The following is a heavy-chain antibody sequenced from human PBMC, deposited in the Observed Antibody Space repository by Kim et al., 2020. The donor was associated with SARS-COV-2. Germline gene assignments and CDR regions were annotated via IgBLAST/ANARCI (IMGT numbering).Heavy chain of an antibody. Sequence: GGSLRLSCTGSGFAFGEYAMSWFRQAPGKGLEWVGFIRSMAYGGTTEYAASVKGRYTISRDDSKSISYLHMNSLKTEDTAVYYCTLVSSWLMDVWGQGTTVTVSS. V-gene: IGHV3-49*03. CDR1: GFAFGEYA. CDR2: IRSMAYGGTT. J-gene: IGHJ6*02. CDR3: TLVSSWLMDV. D-gene: IGHD6-13*01.